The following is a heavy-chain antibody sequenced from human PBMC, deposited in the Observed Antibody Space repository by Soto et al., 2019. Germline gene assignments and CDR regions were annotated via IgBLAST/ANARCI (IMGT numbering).Heavy chain of an antibody. V-gene: IGHV3-53*01. CDR1: GFIVSSHY. CDR2: IYSGGST. CDR3: ARHDWFDP. J-gene: IGHJ5*02. Sequence: EVHLVESGGGLIQPGGSLRLSCAASGFIVSSHYMSWVRQAPGKGLEWVSVIYSGGSTYYADSVKGRFTISRDNSKNTLYPQMNSLRAEDTAVYYCARHDWFDPWGQGTLVTVSS.